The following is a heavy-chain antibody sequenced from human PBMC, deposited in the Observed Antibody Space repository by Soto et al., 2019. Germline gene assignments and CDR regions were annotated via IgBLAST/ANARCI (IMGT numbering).Heavy chain of an antibody. CDR3: ARDRSYTTDY. D-gene: IGHD1-26*01. V-gene: IGHV3-74*01. CDR2: INSDGSTT. J-gene: IGHJ4*02. Sequence: HPGGSLRLSCAASGFTFSNSWMHWVRQAPGKGLVWVSYINSDGSTTTYADSVKGRFTTSRDNAKNTVYLQITSLTAEDTAVYYCARDRSYTTDYWGQGTLVTVSS. CDR1: GFTFSNSW.